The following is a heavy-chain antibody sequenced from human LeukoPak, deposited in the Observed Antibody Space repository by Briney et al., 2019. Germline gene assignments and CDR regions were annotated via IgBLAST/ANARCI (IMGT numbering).Heavy chain of an antibody. CDR3: ARDMDSGPDFFDY. V-gene: IGHV1-2*02. Sequence: ASVTVSCKASGYTFTDYYMHWVRQAPGQGLEWMGWINPHSGGTDHAQKFQGRVTMTRDTSISTAYMELSRLRSDDTAVYYCARDMDSGPDFFDYWGLGTLVTVSS. CDR2: INPHSGGT. D-gene: IGHD1-26*01. J-gene: IGHJ4*02. CDR1: GYTFTDYY.